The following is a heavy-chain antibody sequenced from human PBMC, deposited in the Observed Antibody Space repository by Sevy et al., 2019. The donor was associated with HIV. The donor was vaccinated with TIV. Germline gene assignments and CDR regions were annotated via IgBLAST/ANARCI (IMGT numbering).Heavy chain of an antibody. CDR1: GFTFSSYW. CDR2: IKQDGSEK. D-gene: IGHD3-3*01. V-gene: IGHV3-7*01. J-gene: IGHJ5*02. Sequence: GGSLRLSCAASGFTFSSYWMSWVRQAPGKGLEWVANIKQDGSEKYYVDSVKGRFTISRDNAKNSLYLQMNSLRAEDTAMYYCARPAYDFWSGYYDGWFDPWGQGTLVTVSS. CDR3: ARPAYDFWSGYYDGWFDP.